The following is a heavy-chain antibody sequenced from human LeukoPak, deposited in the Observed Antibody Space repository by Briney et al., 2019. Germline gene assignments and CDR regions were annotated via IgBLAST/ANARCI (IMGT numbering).Heavy chain of an antibody. V-gene: IGHV4-59*01. J-gene: IGHJ5*02. Sequence: SETLSLTCTVSGGSISSYYWSWIRQPPGKGLEWIGYIFYSGSTNYNPSLKSRVTISVDTSNNQFSLKLNSVIAADTAVYYCARSRSASGSSHWFDPWGQGTLVTVSS. CDR2: IFYSGST. CDR3: ARSRSASGSSHWFDP. D-gene: IGHD3-10*01. CDR1: GGSISSYY.